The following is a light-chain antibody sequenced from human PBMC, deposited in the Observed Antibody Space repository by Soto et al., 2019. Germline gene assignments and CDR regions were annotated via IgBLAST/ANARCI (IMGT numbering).Light chain of an antibody. CDR1: SSNIGSNY. Sequence: QSVLTQPTSASGTTGQRVTISCSGSSSNIGSNYVFWYQHLPGTAPKLRIYRNNQRPSGVPDRFSGSKSGTSASLAIRGLRSEDETDYYCAAWDDSLSGVVFGGGTKVTVL. CDR3: AAWDDSLSGVV. CDR2: RNN. J-gene: IGLJ2*01. V-gene: IGLV1-47*01.